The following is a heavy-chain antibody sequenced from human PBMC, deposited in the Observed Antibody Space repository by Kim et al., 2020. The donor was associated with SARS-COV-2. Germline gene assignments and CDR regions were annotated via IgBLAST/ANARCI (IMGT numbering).Heavy chain of an antibody. J-gene: IGHJ4*02. V-gene: IGHV1-24*01. D-gene: IGHD3-3*01. CDR3: ATDYAIFGVATAVDY. Sequence: ASVKVSCKVSGYTLTELSMHWVRQAPGKGLDWMGGFDPEDGETIYAQKFQGRVTMTEDTSTDTAYMELSSLRSEDTAVYYCATDYAIFGVATAVDYWGQGTLVTVSS. CDR1: GYTLTELS. CDR2: FDPEDGET.